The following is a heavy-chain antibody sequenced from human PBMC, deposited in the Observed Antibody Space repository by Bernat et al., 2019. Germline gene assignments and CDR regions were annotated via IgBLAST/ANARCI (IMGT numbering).Heavy chain of an antibody. D-gene: IGHD4-17*01. Sequence: QVQLVESGGGLVKPGGSLRLSCAASGFTFSDYYMSWIRQAPGKGLEWVSYISSSSSYTNYADSVKGRFTISRDNAKNSLYLQMNSLRAEDTGVYYCARDDTVTTEGWDYWGQGTLVTVSS. J-gene: IGHJ4*02. CDR1: GFTFSDYY. CDR3: ARDDTVTTEGWDY. CDR2: ISSSSSYT. V-gene: IGHV3-11*06.